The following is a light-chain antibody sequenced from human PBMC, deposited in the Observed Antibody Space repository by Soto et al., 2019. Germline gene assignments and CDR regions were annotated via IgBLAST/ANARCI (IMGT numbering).Light chain of an antibody. J-gene: IGLJ1*01. CDR1: SSDVGSYTL. Sequence: QSALTQPASVSGSPGQSITISCTGTSSDVGSYTLVSWYQQHPGKAPKLIIYDVSHRPSGVSDRFSGSKSGNTASLTISGLQAEDEANYYCTSYSGITTLGVFGTGTKLTVL. V-gene: IGLV2-14*02. CDR3: TSYSGITTLGV. CDR2: DVS.